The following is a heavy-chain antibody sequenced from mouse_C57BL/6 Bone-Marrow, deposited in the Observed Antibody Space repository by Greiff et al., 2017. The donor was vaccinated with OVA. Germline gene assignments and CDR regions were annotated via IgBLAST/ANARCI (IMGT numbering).Heavy chain of an antibody. CDR1: GYAFSSSW. V-gene: IGHV1-82*01. D-gene: IGHD4-1*01. Sequence: QVQLQQSGPELVKPGASVKISCKASGYAFSSSWMNWVKQRPGKGLEWIGRIYPGDGDTNYNGKFKGKATLTADKSSSTAYMQLSSLTSEDSAVYFCARYKTGTYPYWGQGTTLTVSS. CDR3: ARYKTGTYPY. CDR2: IYPGDGDT. J-gene: IGHJ2*01.